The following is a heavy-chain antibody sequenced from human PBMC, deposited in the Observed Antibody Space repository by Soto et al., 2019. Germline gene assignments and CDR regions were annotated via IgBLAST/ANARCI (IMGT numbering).Heavy chain of an antibody. CDR1: GFIVSRTH. V-gene: IGHV3-53*01. Sequence: GGSLRLSCVVSGFIVSRTHMMWVRQAPGKGLEGVSVIYNHGQINYVDPVKGRFTIARDNSKNTIYPQMNSLKVEDTAVYYCVRVTGAERHWGQGALVTVSS. J-gene: IGHJ4*02. CDR3: VRVTGAERH. D-gene: IGHD7-27*01. CDR2: IYNHGQI.